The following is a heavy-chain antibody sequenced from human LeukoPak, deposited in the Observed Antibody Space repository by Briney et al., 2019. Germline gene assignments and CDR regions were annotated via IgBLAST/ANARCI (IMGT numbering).Heavy chain of an antibody. CDR1: GFTFSSYA. Sequence: GGSLRPSCAASGFTFSSYAMSWVRQAPGKGLEWVSAISGSGGSTYYADSVKGRFTISRDNSKNTLYLQMNSLRAEDTAVYYCATQGDCSSTSCYTVYYGMDVWGQGTTVTVSS. J-gene: IGHJ6*02. V-gene: IGHV3-23*01. CDR2: ISGSGGST. CDR3: ATQGDCSSTSCYTVYYGMDV. D-gene: IGHD2-2*02.